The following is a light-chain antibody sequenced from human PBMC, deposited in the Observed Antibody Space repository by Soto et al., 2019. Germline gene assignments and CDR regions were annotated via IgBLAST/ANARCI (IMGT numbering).Light chain of an antibody. CDR1: SSDVGSYNL. J-gene: IGLJ3*02. CDR2: EGS. CDR3: CSYAGSSTLV. Sequence: QSALTQPASVSGSPEQSITISCTGTSSDVGSYNLVSWYQQYPGKAPKLMIYEGSKRPSGVSNRFSGSKSGNTASLTISGLQAEDEADYYCCSYAGSSTLVFGGGTKVTVL. V-gene: IGLV2-23*01.